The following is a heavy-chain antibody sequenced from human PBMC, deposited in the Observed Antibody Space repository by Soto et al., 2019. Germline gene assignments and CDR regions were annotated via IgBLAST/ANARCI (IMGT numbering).Heavy chain of an antibody. CDR1: GFTFSSYW. J-gene: IGHJ6*03. V-gene: IGHV3-74*01. CDR3: ARWDYYYYYMGV. Sequence: EVQLVESGGGLVQPGGSLRLSCAASGFTFSSYWMHCVRQAPGKGLVWVSRINSDGSRRSYADSVKGRVTISRDNAKNTLYLHMNSLSAEDTAMDYCARWDYYYYYMGVWGKGTTVTVSS. D-gene: IGHD1-26*01. CDR2: INSDGSRR.